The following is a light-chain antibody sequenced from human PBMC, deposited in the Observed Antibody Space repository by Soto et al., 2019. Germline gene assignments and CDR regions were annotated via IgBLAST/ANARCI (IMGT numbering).Light chain of an antibody. V-gene: IGLV2-14*03. Sequence: QSALTQPASVSGSPGQSITISCTGTSSDVGGYNSVSWYQQHPGKAPQLMIYDVSNRPSGVSNRFSGSKSGNTASLTISGLQAEDEGDYYCSSYTSSSTLLFGGGTQLTVL. CDR3: SSYTSSSTLL. CDR1: SSDVGGYNS. J-gene: IGLJ2*01. CDR2: DVS.